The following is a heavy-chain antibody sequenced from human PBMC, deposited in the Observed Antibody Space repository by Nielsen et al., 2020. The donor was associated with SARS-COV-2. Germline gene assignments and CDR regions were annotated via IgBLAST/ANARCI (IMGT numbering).Heavy chain of an antibody. J-gene: IGHJ3*02. D-gene: IGHD3-22*01. Sequence: ASVKVSCKASGYTFTGYYMHWVRQAPGQGLEWMGWINPNSGGTNYAQKFQGRVTMTRDTSISTAYMELSRLRSDDTAVYYCARVTYYYDSSGPGTFDIWGQGTMVTVSS. CDR2: INPNSGGT. V-gene: IGHV1-2*02. CDR1: GYTFTGYY. CDR3: ARVTYYYDSSGPGTFDI.